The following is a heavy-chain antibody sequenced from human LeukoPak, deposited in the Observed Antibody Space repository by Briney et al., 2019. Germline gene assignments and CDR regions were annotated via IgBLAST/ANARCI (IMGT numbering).Heavy chain of an antibody. CDR3: AREFQGGAYYYDSSGYYYVPWFDP. J-gene: IGHJ5*02. D-gene: IGHD3-22*01. CDR1: GGTFSSYA. CDR2: IIPIFGTA. Sequence: GASVKVSCKASGGTFSSYAISWVRQAPGQGLEWMGGIIPIFGTANYAQKFQGRVTITADEYTSTAYMELSSLRSEDTAVYYCAREFQGGAYYYDSSGYYYVPWFDPWGQGTLVTVSS. V-gene: IGHV1-69*13.